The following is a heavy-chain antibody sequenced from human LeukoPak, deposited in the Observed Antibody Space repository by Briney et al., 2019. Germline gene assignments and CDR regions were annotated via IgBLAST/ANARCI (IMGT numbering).Heavy chain of an antibody. D-gene: IGHD5-18*01. CDR3: AKDQFPIQLSPIDY. Sequence: PGGSLRLSCAASGFTFSSYGMHWVRQAPGKGLEGVAVISYGGSNKYYADSVKGRFTISRDNSKNTPYLQMNSLRAQDTAVYYCAKDQFPIQLSPIDYWGQGTLVTVSS. CDR1: GFTFSSYG. J-gene: IGHJ4*02. V-gene: IGHV3-30*18. CDR2: ISYGGSNK.